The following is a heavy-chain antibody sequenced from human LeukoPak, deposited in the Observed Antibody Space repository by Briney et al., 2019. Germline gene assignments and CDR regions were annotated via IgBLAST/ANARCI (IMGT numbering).Heavy chain of an antibody. J-gene: IGHJ4*02. CDR2: INHSGST. CDR1: GGSFSDYY. V-gene: IGHV4-34*01. D-gene: IGHD3-16*02. Sequence: SETLSLTCAVYGGSFSDYYWSWVRQSPGKGLEWIGEINHSGSTNYNPSLKSRVTISVDTSKNQFSLKLSSVTAADTAVYYCARGVWGSYRYFGYWGQGTLVTVSS. CDR3: ARGVWGSYRYFGY.